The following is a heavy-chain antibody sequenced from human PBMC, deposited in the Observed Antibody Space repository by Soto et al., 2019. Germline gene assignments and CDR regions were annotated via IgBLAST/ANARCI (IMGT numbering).Heavy chain of an antibody. D-gene: IGHD6-6*01. J-gene: IGHJ4*02. Sequence: ASVKVSCKASGYTFTGYYMHWVRQAPGQGLEWMGWINPNSGGTNYAQKFQGRVTMTRDTSISTAYMELSRLRSDDTAVYYCARGKARRDNNFDYWGQGTLVTSPQ. CDR1: GYTFTGYY. V-gene: IGHV1-2*02. CDR3: ARGKARRDNNFDY. CDR2: INPNSGGT.